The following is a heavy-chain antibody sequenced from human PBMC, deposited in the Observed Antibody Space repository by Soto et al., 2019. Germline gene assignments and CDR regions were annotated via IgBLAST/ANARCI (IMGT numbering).Heavy chain of an antibody. D-gene: IGHD5-18*01. CDR3: AGEIHSHGYYYCMDV. J-gene: IGHJ6*02. CDR2: IIPIFGTA. CDR1: GGPFSSYA. Sequence: SVKVSCKASGGPFSSYAISWVRQAPGQGLEWMGGIIPIFGTANYAQKFQGRVTITADKSTSTAYLELSSLRSEDTAVYYCAGEIHSHGYYYCMDVWGQETTVTVSS. V-gene: IGHV1-69*06.